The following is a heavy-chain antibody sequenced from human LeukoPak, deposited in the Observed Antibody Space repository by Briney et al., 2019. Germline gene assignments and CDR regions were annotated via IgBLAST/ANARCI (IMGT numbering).Heavy chain of an antibody. V-gene: IGHV3-21*01. CDR3: ARGSVPAAIIDY. CDR2: ISSSSSYI. D-gene: IGHD2-2*01. J-gene: IGHJ4*02. CDR1: GFTFSSYS. Sequence: PGGSLRLSCAASGFTFSSYSMNWVRQAPGKGLEWVSSISSSSSYIYYADSVKGRFTISRDNAKNSLYLQMNSLRAGDTAVYYCARGSVPAAIIDYWGQGTLVTVSS.